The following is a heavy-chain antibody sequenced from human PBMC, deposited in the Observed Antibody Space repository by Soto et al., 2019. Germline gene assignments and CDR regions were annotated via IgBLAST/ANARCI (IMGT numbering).Heavy chain of an antibody. V-gene: IGHV6-1*01. Sequence: SQTLSLTCAISGDSVSSNSAAWNWIRQSPSRGLEWLGRTYYRSKWYNDYAVSVKSRITINPDTSKNQFSLQLNSVTPEDTAVYYCARHSGRFLEWLYPPHFDYWGQGTLVTVSS. CDR2: TYYRSKWYN. D-gene: IGHD3-3*01. CDR1: GDSVSSNSAA. J-gene: IGHJ4*02. CDR3: ARHSGRFLEWLYPPHFDY.